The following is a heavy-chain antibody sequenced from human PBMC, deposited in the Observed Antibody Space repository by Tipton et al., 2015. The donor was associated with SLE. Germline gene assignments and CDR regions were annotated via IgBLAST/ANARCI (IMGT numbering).Heavy chain of an antibody. CDR2: INYSGNT. Sequence: LRLSCAVSGGPFNGFLWTWIRQPPGKGLEWIGEINYSGNTNYNPSLKSRVTISVDTSKKHFSLGLTSVTAADTAVYYCARGGILTGYYFYFDYWGQGTLVTVSS. V-gene: IGHV4-34*01. CDR3: ARGGILTGYYFYFDY. J-gene: IGHJ4*02. CDR1: GGPFNGFL. D-gene: IGHD3-9*01.